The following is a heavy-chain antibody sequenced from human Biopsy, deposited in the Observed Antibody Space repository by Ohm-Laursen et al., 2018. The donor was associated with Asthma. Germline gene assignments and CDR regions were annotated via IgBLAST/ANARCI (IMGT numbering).Heavy chain of an antibody. CDR1: GGSFTHYF. V-gene: IGHV4-34*01. D-gene: IGHD6-19*01. CDR3: VRGEEVAGTYFKD. J-gene: IGHJ1*01. CDR2: INYRGDT. Sequence: GTLSLTCAISGGSFTHYFWMWIRQPPGEGLEWIGEINYRGDTNYNPSLESRVSISVDTSTYHFSLRLNSVTAADTAVYYCVRGEEVAGTYFKDWDQGTLVTVSS.